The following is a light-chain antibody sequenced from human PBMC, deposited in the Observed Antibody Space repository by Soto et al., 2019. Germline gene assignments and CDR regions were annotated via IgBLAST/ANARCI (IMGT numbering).Light chain of an antibody. CDR1: QGIGNA. CDR3: QQYGSSPLT. Sequence: DIPMTQSPASLSASVGDRVTISCRASQGIGNALGWYQQKPGTPPKVLIYGASNLQSGVPPRFSGSGSGTDFTLTISRLEPEDFAVYYCQQYGSSPLTFGGGTKVDIK. V-gene: IGKV1-17*01. J-gene: IGKJ4*01. CDR2: GAS.